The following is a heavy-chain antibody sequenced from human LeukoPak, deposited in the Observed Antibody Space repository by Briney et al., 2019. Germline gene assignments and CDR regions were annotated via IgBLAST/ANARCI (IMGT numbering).Heavy chain of an antibody. J-gene: IGHJ4*02. CDR1: GYSINSGYF. D-gene: IGHD4-17*01. Sequence: PSETLSLTCAVSGYSINSGYFWGWIRQPPGKGLEWIGSRYHTGTTYYNPSLRSRVTMSVDTSKNQFSLKLTSVTAADTAVYYCARPPVDGDYGAAFDRWGQGTLVTVPS. V-gene: IGHV4-38-2*01. CDR3: ARPPVDGDYGAAFDR. CDR2: RYHTGTT.